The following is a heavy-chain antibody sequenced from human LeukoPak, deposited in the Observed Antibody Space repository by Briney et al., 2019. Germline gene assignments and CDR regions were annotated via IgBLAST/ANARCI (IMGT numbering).Heavy chain of an antibody. CDR2: IAYDGSRA. Sequence: GGSLRLSCAASGFTFSSYNIHWFRQTPGKGLEWVAVIAYDGSRAFYADSVKGRFTISRDNSKNTMSVQMDDLRAEDTAVYYCTRYNNDHFDYWGQGTLVTVSS. J-gene: IGHJ4*02. CDR3: TRYNNDHFDY. CDR1: GFTFSSYN. D-gene: IGHD1-14*01. V-gene: IGHV3-33*08.